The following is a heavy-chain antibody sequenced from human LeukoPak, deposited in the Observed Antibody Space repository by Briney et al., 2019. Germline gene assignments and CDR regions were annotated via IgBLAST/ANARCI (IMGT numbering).Heavy chain of an antibody. CDR3: AGSGSYYDPGGY. D-gene: IGHD1-26*01. J-gene: IGHJ4*02. Sequence: ASVKVSCKASGYTFTSYYMHWVRPAPGQGLEWMGIINPSGGSTSYAQKFQGRVTMTRDMSTSTVYMELSSLRSEDTAVYYCAGSGSYYDPGGYWGQGTLVTVSS. CDR1: GYTFTSYY. CDR2: INPSGGST. V-gene: IGHV1-46*01.